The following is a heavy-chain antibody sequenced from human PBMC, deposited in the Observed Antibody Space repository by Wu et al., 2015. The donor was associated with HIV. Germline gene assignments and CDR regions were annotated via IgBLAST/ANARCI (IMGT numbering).Heavy chain of an antibody. CDR2: INPSGGST. Sequence: QVQLVQSGAEVKKPGASVKVSCKASGYTFTGYYMHWVRQAPGQGLEWMGWINPSGGSTSYAQKFQGRVTMTRDTSTSTVYMELSSLRSEDTAVYYCARDRELAVAANEDAFDIWGQGDNGHRLF. J-gene: IGHJ3*02. CDR1: GYTFTGYY. V-gene: IGHV1-46*01. CDR3: ARDRELAVAANEDAFDI. D-gene: IGHD6-19*01.